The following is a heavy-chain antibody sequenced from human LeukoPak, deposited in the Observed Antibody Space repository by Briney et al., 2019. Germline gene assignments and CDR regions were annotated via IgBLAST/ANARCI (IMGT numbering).Heavy chain of an antibody. Sequence: GASLKVSCKASVYTFTSYDINWVRQATVHGLEWIGWMNPNSGNTGYAQKLQGRVTMTRNTSISTAYMELRSLRSEATAVYYCARGHKGRGQFDYWGQGTLVTVSS. CDR2: MNPNSGNT. CDR3: ARGHKGRGQFDY. V-gene: IGHV1-8*01. J-gene: IGHJ4*02. CDR1: VYTFTSYD.